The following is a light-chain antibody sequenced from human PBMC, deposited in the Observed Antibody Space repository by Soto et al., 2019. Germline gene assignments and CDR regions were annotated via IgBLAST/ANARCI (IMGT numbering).Light chain of an antibody. CDR1: SSDVGTYNY. CDR2: DVS. J-gene: IGLJ1*01. CDR3: SSYAGSNNFV. Sequence: QSALTQPRSVSGPPGQSVSISCSGTSSDVGTYNYVSWYQQHPGKAPKLMIYDVSKRPSGVPDRFSGSKSSNTASLTVSGLQAEDEADYYCSSYAGSNNFVFGTGTKVTVL. V-gene: IGLV2-11*01.